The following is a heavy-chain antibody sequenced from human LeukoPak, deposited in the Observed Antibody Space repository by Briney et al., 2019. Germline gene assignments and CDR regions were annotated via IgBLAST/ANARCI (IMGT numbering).Heavy chain of an antibody. CDR1: GFTFSGSA. D-gene: IGHD5-24*01. V-gene: IGHV3-73*01. CDR2: IRSKAKSYAT. Sequence: GGSLKLSCAASGFTFSGSAVHWVRQASGKGLEWVGRIRSKAKSYATGYAASVRSRFTISRDDSKNTAYLQMNSLRTEDTAVYYCTRREDGNNPSFDYWGQGTLVTVSS. CDR3: TRREDGNNPSFDY. J-gene: IGHJ4*02.